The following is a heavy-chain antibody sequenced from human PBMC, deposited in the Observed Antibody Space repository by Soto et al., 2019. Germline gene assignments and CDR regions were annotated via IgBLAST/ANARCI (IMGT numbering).Heavy chain of an antibody. D-gene: IGHD3-16*01. Sequence: LSLTCTVSGGSTSSDNYWSWIRQPPGKGLEWIGHIYYSGNTDYNPSLKSRLAISIDTSKNQFSLKLSSVTAADTAVYFCAREGGESSDGLYYFDSWGQGSLVTVS. CDR1: GGSTSSDNY. CDR2: IYYSGNT. J-gene: IGHJ4*02. V-gene: IGHV4-30-4*01. CDR3: AREGGESSDGLYYFDS.